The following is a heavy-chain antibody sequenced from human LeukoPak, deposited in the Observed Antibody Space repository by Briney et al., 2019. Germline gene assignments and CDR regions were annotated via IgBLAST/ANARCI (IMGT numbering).Heavy chain of an antibody. CDR1: GGTFSSYA. CDR3: ATDSAGPVDTAMVADY. V-gene: IGHV1-69*04. J-gene: IGHJ4*02. D-gene: IGHD5-18*01. Sequence: ASVKVSCKASGGTFSSYAISWVRQAPGQGLEWMGRIIPILGIANYAQKFQGRVTITADKSTSTAYMELSSLRSEDTAVYYCATDSAGPVDTAMVADYWGQGTLVTVSS. CDR2: IIPILGIA.